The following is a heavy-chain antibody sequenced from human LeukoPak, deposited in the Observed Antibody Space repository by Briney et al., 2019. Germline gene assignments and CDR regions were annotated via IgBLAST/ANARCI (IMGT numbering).Heavy chain of an antibody. CDR1: GGSLSSYY. V-gene: IGHV4-59*01. Sequence: SQTLSLTCTVSGGSLSSYYWGWIRQPPGKGLEWIGYIYYTVSTNYNPSLKSRVTISVDTVKNQFSLKLSSVTAADTAVYYCARAGKSLYSSTTWMDYCGQGTLVTVSS. J-gene: IGHJ4*02. CDR3: ARAGKSLYSSTTWMDY. CDR2: IYYTVST. D-gene: IGHD6-13*01.